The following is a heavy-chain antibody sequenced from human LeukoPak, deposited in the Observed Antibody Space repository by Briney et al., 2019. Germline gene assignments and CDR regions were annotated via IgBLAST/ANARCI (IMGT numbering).Heavy chain of an antibody. Sequence: GGSLRLSCAASGFTFSNAWMSWVRQAPGKGLEWVGRIKSKTDGGTTDYAAPVKGRFTISRDDSKNTLYLQMNSLKTEDTAVYYCTTGPSGTEYYYYYMDVWGKGTTVTVSS. D-gene: IGHD1-1*01. CDR2: IKSKTDGGTT. V-gene: IGHV3-15*01. CDR1: GFTFSNAW. J-gene: IGHJ6*03. CDR3: TTGPSGTEYYYYYMDV.